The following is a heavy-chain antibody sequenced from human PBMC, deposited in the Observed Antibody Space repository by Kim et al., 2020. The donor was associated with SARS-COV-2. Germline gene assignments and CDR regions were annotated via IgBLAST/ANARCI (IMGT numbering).Heavy chain of an antibody. D-gene: IGHD2-21*01. V-gene: IGHV3-48*03. J-gene: IGHJ6*02. CDR1: GFTFSDYD. CDR3: ARDLQIIRTIFRYFYGLDV. CDR2: ISNSGTTT. Sequence: GGSLRLSCVASGFTFSDYDVNWVRQAPGKGLEWISYISNSGTTTYYADSVKGRFTISRDNAKNSQYLQMNSLRVEDTAVYYCARDLQIIRTIFRYFYGLDVLGQGTTVTVSS.